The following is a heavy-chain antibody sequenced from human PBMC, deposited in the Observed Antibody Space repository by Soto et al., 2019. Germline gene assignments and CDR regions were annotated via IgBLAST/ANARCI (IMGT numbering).Heavy chain of an antibody. Sequence: QMQLQESGPGLVKPSETLSLTCTVSGGSISSYYWSWIRQPPGKGLEWIRYIYYSGTTNYNPSLKSRVTISVDTSKNQFSLKLNSVTAADTAVYYCARRGAYYYGSGSTYYYMDVWGKGTTVTVSS. CDR2: IYYSGTT. V-gene: IGHV4-59*08. D-gene: IGHD3-10*01. CDR3: ARRGAYYYGSGSTYYYMDV. J-gene: IGHJ6*03. CDR1: GGSISSYY.